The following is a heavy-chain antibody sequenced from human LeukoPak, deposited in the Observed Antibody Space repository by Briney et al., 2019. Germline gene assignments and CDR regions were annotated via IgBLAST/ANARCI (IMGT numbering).Heavy chain of an antibody. CDR2: INPNSGAT. J-gene: IGHJ4*02. Sequence: ASVKVSCKASGYTFTGYYVHWVRQAPGQGLEWMGRINPNSGATSSAQKFRGRVTMTRDTSITTAYIELSRLGSDDTALYYCARDLSGREFDYWGQGTLVTVSS. V-gene: IGHV1-2*06. CDR3: ARDLSGREFDY. D-gene: IGHD1-26*01. CDR1: GYTFTGYY.